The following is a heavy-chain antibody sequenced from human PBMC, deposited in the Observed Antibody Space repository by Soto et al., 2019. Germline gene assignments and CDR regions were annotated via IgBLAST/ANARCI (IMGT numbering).Heavy chain of an antibody. J-gene: IGHJ6*02. Sequence: SGPTLVNPTQTLTLTCTFSGFSLSTSGMCVSWIRQPPGKALKWLARIDWDDDKYYSTSLKTRLNISKETYKKQMVLTITNKDPVDTATYYCARIRITSHYGMDVWGQGT. CDR3: ARIRITSHYGMDV. V-gene: IGHV2-70*11. CDR1: GFSLSTSGMC. CDR2: IDWDDDK.